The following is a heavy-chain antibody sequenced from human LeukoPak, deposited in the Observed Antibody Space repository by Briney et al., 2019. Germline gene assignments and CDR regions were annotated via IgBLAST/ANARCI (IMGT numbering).Heavy chain of an antibody. D-gene: IGHD2-15*01. J-gene: IGHJ5*02. V-gene: IGHV4-4*02. CDR3: ARDLHCSGGSCSYKWFDP. Sequence: PSGTLSLTCAVSGGSINSSNWWCWVRQPPGQGLGWIGAIYYSGSTYYNPSLKRRVTISVDTSKNQFSLKLSSVTAADTAVYYCARDLHCSGGSCSYKWFDPWGQGTLVTVSS. CDR2: IYYSGST. CDR1: GGSINSSNW.